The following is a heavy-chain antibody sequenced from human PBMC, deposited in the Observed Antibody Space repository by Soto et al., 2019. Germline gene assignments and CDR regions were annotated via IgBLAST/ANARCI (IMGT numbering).Heavy chain of an antibody. J-gene: IGHJ6*02. CDR3: AKDLDQGGSSWYPQIGYYYYYGMDV. CDR2: ISYDGSNK. Sequence: GGSLRLSCAASGFTFSSYGMHWVRQAPGKGLEWVAVISYDGSNKYYADSVKGRFTISRDNSKNTLYLQMNSPRAEDTAVYYCAKDLDQGGSSWYPQIGYYYYYGMDVWGQGTTVTVSS. D-gene: IGHD6-13*01. CDR1: GFTFSSYG. V-gene: IGHV3-30*18.